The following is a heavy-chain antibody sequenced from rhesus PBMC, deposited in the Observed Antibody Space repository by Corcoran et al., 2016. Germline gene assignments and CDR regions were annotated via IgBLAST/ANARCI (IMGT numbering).Heavy chain of an antibody. V-gene: IGHV4-80*01. CDR1: GGSFSSYW. Sequence: QVQLQESGPGLVKPSETLSLTCAVSGGSFSSYWWSWIRQPPGKGLEWIGEINGNSGSTNYNPSHKSRVTISKDASKNQFSLKLSSVTAADTAVYYCARWACSSTYCSSYGLDSWGQGVVVTVSS. D-gene: IGHD2-15*01. J-gene: IGHJ6*01. CDR2: INGNSGST. CDR3: ARWACSSTYCSSYGLDS.